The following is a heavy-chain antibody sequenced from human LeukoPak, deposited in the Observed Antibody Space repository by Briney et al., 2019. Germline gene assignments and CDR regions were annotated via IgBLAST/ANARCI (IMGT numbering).Heavy chain of an antibody. J-gene: IGHJ4*02. CDR1: GFTITNHW. Sequence: GGSLRLSCEVSGFTITNHWMYWVRQVPGRGLVWVSRIKSDERSAAYADSVKGRFTISRDNAKNTLYLQMNSLRAEDTAVYYCATVFKGSSLQDYWGQGTLVTVSS. V-gene: IGHV3-74*03. CDR2: IKSDERSA. D-gene: IGHD1-26*01. CDR3: ATVFKGSSLQDY.